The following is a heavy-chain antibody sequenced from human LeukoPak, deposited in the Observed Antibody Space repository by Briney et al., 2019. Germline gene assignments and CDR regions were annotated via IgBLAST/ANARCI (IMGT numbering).Heavy chain of an antibody. CDR2: IYYSGST. CDR3: ARQRGYYYSHFDY. Sequence: SETLSLTCTVSGGSISSSSYYWGWIRQPPGKGVEWIGSIYYSGSTYYNPSLKSRVTISVDTSKNQFSLKLSSVTAADTAVYHCARQRGYYYSHFDYWGQGTLVTVSS. CDR1: GGSISSSSYY. V-gene: IGHV4-39*01. D-gene: IGHD3-22*01. J-gene: IGHJ4*02.